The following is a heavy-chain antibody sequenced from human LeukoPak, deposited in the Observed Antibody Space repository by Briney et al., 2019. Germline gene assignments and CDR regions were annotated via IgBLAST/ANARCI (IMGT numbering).Heavy chain of an antibody. CDR1: GVTFSSDA. Sequence: SMKGSCKASGVTFSSDAISCVRQAPGQRLEWMGGIIPIFGTANYAQKFQGRVTITTDESTSTAYMELSSLRSEDTAVYYCASRQGYSYGYDYWGQGPLVTVSS. CDR2: IIPIFGTA. J-gene: IGHJ4*02. CDR3: ASRQGYSYGYDY. D-gene: IGHD5-18*01. V-gene: IGHV1-69*05.